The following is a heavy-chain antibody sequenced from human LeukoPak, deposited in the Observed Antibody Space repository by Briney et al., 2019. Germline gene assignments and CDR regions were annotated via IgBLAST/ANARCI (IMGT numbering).Heavy chain of an antibody. CDR1: GFTFGDYA. Sequence: GGSLRLSCTASGFTFGDYALTWVRQAPGKGLEWLGFIRSKTYGGTTELAASVEGRFTISRGDSKSIAYLQMNSLKTEDTAVYYCTRSEYTYYYDGSGYLIDYWGQGTLVTVSS. CDR2: IRSKTYGGTT. CDR3: TRSEYTYYYDGSGYLIDY. V-gene: IGHV3-49*04. J-gene: IGHJ4*02. D-gene: IGHD3-22*01.